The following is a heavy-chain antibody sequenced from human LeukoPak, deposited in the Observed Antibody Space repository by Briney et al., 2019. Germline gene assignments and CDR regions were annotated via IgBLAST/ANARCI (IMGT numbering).Heavy chain of an antibody. CDR2: IDYSGST. CDR1: GGSLSSNSYY. Sequence: SETLSLTCIVSGGSLSSNSYYWGWLRQPPGKGREWIGYIDYSGSTYYNPSLKSRVTISVDTSKNQFSLKLSSVTAADTAVYYCARHGYCSSTSCYLVDYWGQGTLVTVSS. D-gene: IGHD2-2*03. V-gene: IGHV4-39*01. J-gene: IGHJ4*02. CDR3: ARHGYCSSTSCYLVDY.